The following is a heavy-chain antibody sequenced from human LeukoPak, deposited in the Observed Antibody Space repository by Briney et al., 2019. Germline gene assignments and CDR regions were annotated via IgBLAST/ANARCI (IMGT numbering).Heavy chain of an antibody. V-gene: IGHV3-7*04. CDR2: IHQDGNEK. CDR1: GFTFSTYW. J-gene: IGHJ4*02. CDR3: ARGDKFSGDY. Sequence: PGGSLRLSCAASGFTFSTYWMSWVRQASGKGLEWVANIHQDGNEKYYVDSVKGRFTISRDNAKTSLYLQLNSLRAEHTAVYYCARGDKFSGDYWGQGNLVTVSS. D-gene: IGHD2-15*01.